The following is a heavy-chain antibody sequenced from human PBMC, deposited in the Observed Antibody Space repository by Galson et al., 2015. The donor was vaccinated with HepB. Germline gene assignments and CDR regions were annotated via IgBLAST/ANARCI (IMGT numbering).Heavy chain of an antibody. Sequence: SVKVSCKASGGTFSSYAISWVRQAPGQGLEWMGGIIPILGIANYAQKFQGRVTITADKSTSTAYMELSSLRSEDTAVYYCARDRTMVQGVLYPKYFDYWGQGTLVTVSS. V-gene: IGHV1-69*10. J-gene: IGHJ4*02. CDR3: ARDRTMVQGVLYPKYFDY. D-gene: IGHD3-10*01. CDR2: IIPILGIA. CDR1: GGTFSSYA.